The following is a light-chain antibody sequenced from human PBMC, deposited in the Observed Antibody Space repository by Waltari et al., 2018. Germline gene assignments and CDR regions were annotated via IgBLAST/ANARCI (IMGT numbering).Light chain of an antibody. V-gene: IGKV3-20*01. CDR3: QQYGNART. CDR1: QSVTNY. CDR2: DAS. Sequence: EIVLTQSPGTLSLSPGERATLSCSASQSVTNYLAGYQQKPGQAPRLLIYDASTRATGIPDRFSGSGSGTDFSLTINRLEPEDFAVYYCQQYGNARTFGGGTKVEIK. J-gene: IGKJ4*01.